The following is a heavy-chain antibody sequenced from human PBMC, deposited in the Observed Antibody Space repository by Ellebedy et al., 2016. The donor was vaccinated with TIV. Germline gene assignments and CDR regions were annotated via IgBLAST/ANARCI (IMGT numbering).Heavy chain of an antibody. J-gene: IGHJ5*02. CDR2: INHSGST. CDR1: GGSFNGYY. D-gene: IGHD2-2*02. CDR3: ARCYTGTNWFDP. Sequence: MPSETLSLTFAVYGGSFNGYYWSWIRQPPGKGLEWIGEINHSGSTNYNPSLKSRVTISVDTSKNQFSLKLSSVTAADTAVYYCARCYTGTNWFDPWGQGTLVTVSS. V-gene: IGHV4-34*01.